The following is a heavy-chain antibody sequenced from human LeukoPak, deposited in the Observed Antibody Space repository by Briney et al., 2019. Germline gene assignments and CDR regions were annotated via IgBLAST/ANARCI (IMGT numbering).Heavy chain of an antibody. V-gene: IGHV3-30-3*01. CDR2: TSNDESIK. CDR1: GFTFNSYT. Sequence: PGRSLRLSCAASGFTFNSYTMFWVRQAPGKGLEWVAVTSNDESIKYYADSVKGRFTLSRDNSRDTLFLEMSSLRVEDTAVYYCARDPILGPPDYFDYWGRGTLVTVSS. D-gene: IGHD1-14*01. J-gene: IGHJ4*02. CDR3: ARDPILGPPDYFDY.